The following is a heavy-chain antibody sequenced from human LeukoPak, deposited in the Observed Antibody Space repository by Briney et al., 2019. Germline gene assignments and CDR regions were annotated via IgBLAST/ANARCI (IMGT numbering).Heavy chain of an antibody. J-gene: IGHJ3*02. V-gene: IGHV3-15*01. CDR1: GFTFSNAW. Sequence: PGGSLRLSCAASGFTFSNAWMSWVRQAPGKGLEGVGRIKSKTDGGTTDYAAPVKGRFTISRDDSKNTLYLQMNSQKTEDTAVYYCTTPWILGAFDIWGQGTMVTVSS. CDR3: TTPWILGAFDI. CDR2: IKSKTDGGTT. D-gene: IGHD5-18*01.